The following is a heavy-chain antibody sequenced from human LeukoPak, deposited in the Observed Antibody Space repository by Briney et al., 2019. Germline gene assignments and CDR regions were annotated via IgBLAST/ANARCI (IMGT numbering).Heavy chain of an antibody. CDR3: ARDRSYYSDTGADY. Sequence: TLSLTCSVSGTSINRGTHYWSWVRQAAGKGLEWIGRVYATGNTHYNPSLWSRLSISIDTSRNQFSLRLGSVTAADTAIYYCARDRSYYSDTGADYWGQGKMVIVSS. V-gene: IGHV4-61*02. CDR1: GTSINRGTHY. CDR2: VYATGNT. J-gene: IGHJ4*02. D-gene: IGHD2-8*02.